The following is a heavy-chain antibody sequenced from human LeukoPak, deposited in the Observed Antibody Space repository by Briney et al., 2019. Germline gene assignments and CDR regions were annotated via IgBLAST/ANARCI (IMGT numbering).Heavy chain of an antibody. V-gene: IGHV1-69*05. Sequence: GASVKVSCKASGGTFSSYAISWVRQAPGQGLEWMGGIIPIFGTANYAQKFQGRVTITTDESTSTAYMELSSLRSEDTAVYYCAREAGTTLGEAFDIWGQGTMVTVSS. CDR2: IIPIFGTA. J-gene: IGHJ3*02. CDR1: GGTFSSYA. CDR3: AREAGTTLGEAFDI. D-gene: IGHD1-7*01.